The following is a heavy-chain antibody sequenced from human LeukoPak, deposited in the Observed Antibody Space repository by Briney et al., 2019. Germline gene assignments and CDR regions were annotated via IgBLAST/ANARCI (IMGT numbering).Heavy chain of an antibody. V-gene: IGHV4-61*01. J-gene: IGHJ3*02. Sequence: SETLSLTCAVSGYSISSSYYWSWIRQPPGKGLEWIGYIYYSGSTNYNPSLKSRVTISVDTSKNQFSLKLSSVTAADTAVYYCARDLGVGATRGAFDIWGQGTMVTVSS. CDR3: ARDLGVGATRGAFDI. D-gene: IGHD1-26*01. CDR2: IYYSGST. CDR1: GYSISSSYY.